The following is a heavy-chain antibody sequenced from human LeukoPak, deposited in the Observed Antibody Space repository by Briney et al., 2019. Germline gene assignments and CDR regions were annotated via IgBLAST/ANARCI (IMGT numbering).Heavy chain of an antibody. J-gene: IGHJ4*02. CDR2: ISISSTYT. Sequence: PGGSLRLSCAASGFTFSRKTTNWVRQAPGKGLEWVSYISISSTYTNYADSVKGRFTISRDNAKKSLYLQMNSLRAEDTAVYYCAREGYEYLGYPFDYWGQGTLVTVSS. V-gene: IGHV3-21*05. CDR3: AREGYEYLGYPFDY. D-gene: IGHD5-18*01. CDR1: GFTFSRKT.